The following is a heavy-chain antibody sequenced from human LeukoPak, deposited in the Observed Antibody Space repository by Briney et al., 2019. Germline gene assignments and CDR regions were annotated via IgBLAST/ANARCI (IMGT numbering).Heavy chain of an antibody. CDR3: SKGRSMLGELSGDY. CDR1: GFTFNNYA. D-gene: IGHD3-10*02. Sequence: PGGSLRLSCAASGFTFNNYAMTGVRQAPGKGLEWVSAISGTGGTTYYADSVKGRFTISRGNSKNTLYLQMNTLTAEDTAIYYCSKGRSMLGELSGDYWGQGTLVTVSS. CDR2: ISGTGGTT. J-gene: IGHJ4*02. V-gene: IGHV3-23*01.